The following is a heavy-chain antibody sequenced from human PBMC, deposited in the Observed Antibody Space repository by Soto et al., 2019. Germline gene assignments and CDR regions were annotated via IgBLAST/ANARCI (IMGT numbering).Heavy chain of an antibody. Sequence: QVHLVQSGAEVKKPGASVKVSCKGSGYIFTTYGITWVRQAPGQGLEWMGWISAHNGNTNYAQKLQGRVTVTRDTSTSTAYKELRNQRSDDTAVYYCARGRYGDYWGQGALVTVSS. J-gene: IGHJ4*02. V-gene: IGHV1-18*01. D-gene: IGHD1-1*01. CDR1: GYIFTTYG. CDR3: ARGRYGDY. CDR2: ISAHNGNT.